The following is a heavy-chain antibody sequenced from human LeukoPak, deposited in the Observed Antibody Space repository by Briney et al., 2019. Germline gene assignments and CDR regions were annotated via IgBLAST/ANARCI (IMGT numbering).Heavy chain of an antibody. Sequence: GGSLRLSCAASEFTFHDYSIHWVRQAPGKGLEWVSGISWNGDTIAYADSVKGRFTISRDTAKNSLYLQMNSLKADDTALYYCARGVSEYSSGWREKFDYWGQGTLVTVSS. J-gene: IGHJ4*02. V-gene: IGHV3-9*01. CDR2: ISWNGDTI. CDR1: EFTFHDYS. D-gene: IGHD6-19*01. CDR3: ARGVSEYSSGWREKFDY.